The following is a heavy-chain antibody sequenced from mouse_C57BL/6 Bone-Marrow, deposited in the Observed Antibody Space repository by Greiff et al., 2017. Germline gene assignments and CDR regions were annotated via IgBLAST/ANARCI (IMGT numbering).Heavy chain of an antibody. CDR2: IDPEPGGT. Sequence: ESGAELVRPGASVTLSCKASGYTFTDYEMHWVKQTPVHGLEWIGAIDPEPGGTASNQKFKGKAILTADKSSSTAYMELRSLTSEDSAVYYCTNGYLYYYAMDYWGQGTSVTVSS. D-gene: IGHD2-2*01. CDR1: GYTFTDYE. CDR3: TNGYLYYYAMDY. V-gene: IGHV1-15*01. J-gene: IGHJ4*01.